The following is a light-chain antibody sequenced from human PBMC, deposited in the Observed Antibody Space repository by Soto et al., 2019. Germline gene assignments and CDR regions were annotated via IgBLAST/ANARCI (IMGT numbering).Light chain of an antibody. CDR3: QQRGDWPFLS. Sequence: ETVLTQSPATLSLSPGEIAALFCSASQSVSTYLAWFQQKPGQAPRLLVYDASNRATGVPVRFSGSGSGTDFTLTVSSLEPEDFAVYYCQQRGDWPFLSFGGGTKVDIK. J-gene: IGKJ4*01. V-gene: IGKV3-11*01. CDR1: QSVSTY. CDR2: DAS.